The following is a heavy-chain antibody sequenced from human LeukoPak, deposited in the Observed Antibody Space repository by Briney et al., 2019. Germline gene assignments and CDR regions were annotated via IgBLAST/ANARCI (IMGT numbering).Heavy chain of an antibody. Sequence: SETLSLTCTVSGGSISSYYWSWIRQPPGKGLEWIGYIYYSGSTNSNPSLKSRVTISVDTSKNQFSLKLSSVTAADTAVYYCARSGRGYSYGYDYWGQGTLVTVSS. CDR3: ARSGRGYSYGYDY. CDR2: IYYSGST. V-gene: IGHV4-59*01. D-gene: IGHD5-18*01. J-gene: IGHJ4*02. CDR1: GGSISSYY.